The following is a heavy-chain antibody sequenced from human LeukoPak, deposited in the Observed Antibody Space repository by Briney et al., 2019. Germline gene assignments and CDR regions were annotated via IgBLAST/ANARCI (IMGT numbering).Heavy chain of an antibody. CDR1: GYTFTSYA. CDR3: ARGIQLWKFDY. CDR2: INAGNGNT. J-gene: IGHJ4*02. D-gene: IGHD5-18*01. Sequence: ASMKVSCKASGYTFTSYAMHWVRQAPGQRLEWMGWINAGNGNTKYSQKFQGRVTITRDTSASTAYMELSSLRSEDTAVYYCARGIQLWKFDYWGQGTLVTVSS. V-gene: IGHV1-3*01.